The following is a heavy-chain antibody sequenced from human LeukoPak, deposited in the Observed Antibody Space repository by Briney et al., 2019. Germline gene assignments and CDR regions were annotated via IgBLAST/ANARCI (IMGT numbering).Heavy chain of an antibody. V-gene: IGHV4-59*08. Sequence: SETLSLTCTVSGVSISSYYWSWIRQPPGKGLEWIGRIYYGRTTYYNPSLNSRVAISVVTSKNQFSLQLNSVTAADTAVYYCVRHDGRGGATMGALDSWGQGSLVTVSS. CDR1: GVSISSYY. J-gene: IGHJ4*02. CDR2: IYYGRTT. D-gene: IGHD5-12*01. CDR3: VRHDGRGGATMGALDS.